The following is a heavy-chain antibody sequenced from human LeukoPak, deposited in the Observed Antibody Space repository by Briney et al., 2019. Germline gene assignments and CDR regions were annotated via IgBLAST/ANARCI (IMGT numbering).Heavy chain of an antibody. Sequence: GRSLRLSCAASGFTFSSYGMHWVRQAPGKGLEWVAVIWYGGSNKYYADSVKGRFTISRDNSKNTLYLQMNSLRAEDTAVYYCAKDPVGVLHYLDYWXQGTXVXVSS. J-gene: IGHJ4*02. CDR2: IWYGGSNK. V-gene: IGHV3-33*06. CDR3: AKDPVGVLHYLDY. D-gene: IGHD1-26*01. CDR1: GFTFSSYG.